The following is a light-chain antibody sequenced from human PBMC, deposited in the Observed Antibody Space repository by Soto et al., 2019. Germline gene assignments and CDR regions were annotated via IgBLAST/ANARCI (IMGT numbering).Light chain of an antibody. Sequence: QAALTQPASMSGSPGQSITISCSGTTYGFETYNQVSWYQQHPGKAPKLMISEVNNRPSGVSNRFSGSKSGNTAYLTIYGLQVEDEAEYFCSSFTTTSTHVLGTGTKVTVL. CDR2: EVN. CDR3: SSFTTTSTHV. J-gene: IGLJ1*01. CDR1: TYGFETYNQ. V-gene: IGLV2-14*02.